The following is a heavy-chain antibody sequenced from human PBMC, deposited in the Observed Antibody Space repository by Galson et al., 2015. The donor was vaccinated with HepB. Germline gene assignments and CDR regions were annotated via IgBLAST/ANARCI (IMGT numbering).Heavy chain of an antibody. CDR2: IDPSDSYT. CDR3: ASNIAVAAKGLNWFDP. D-gene: IGHD6-19*01. J-gene: IGHJ5*02. CDR1: GYSFTNYW. V-gene: IGHV5-10-1*01. Sequence: QSGAEVKKPGESLRISCKGSGYSFTNYWISWVRLMPGKGLEWMGRIDPSDSYTDYSPSFQGHVTISADKSIRTAYLQWSSLKASDTAMYYCASNIAVAAKGLNWFDPWGQGTLVTVSS.